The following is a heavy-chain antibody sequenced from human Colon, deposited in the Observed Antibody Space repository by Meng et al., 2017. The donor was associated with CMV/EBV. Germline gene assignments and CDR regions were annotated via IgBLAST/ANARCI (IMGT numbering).Heavy chain of an antibody. J-gene: IGHJ4*02. V-gene: IGHV3-9*01. CDR3: AKADCVGIAEAGIDY. CDR2: ISGNSSSI. CDR1: GFTFYDYA. D-gene: IGHD6-13*01. Sequence: SLKISCAASGFTFYDYAMRWVRQAPGKGLEWVSGISGNSSSIGYADSVKGRFTISRDNAKNSLYLQMNSLRAEDTALYYCAKADCVGIAEAGIDYWGQGTLVPFSS.